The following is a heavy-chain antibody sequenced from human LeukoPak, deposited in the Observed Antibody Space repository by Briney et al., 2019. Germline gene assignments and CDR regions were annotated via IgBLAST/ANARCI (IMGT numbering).Heavy chain of an antibody. CDR2: ISGGGDST. CDR3: ASDGYDFWSGFWVY. D-gene: IGHD3-3*01. J-gene: IGHJ4*02. CDR1: GFTFNNYA. Sequence: PGGSLRLSCAASGFTFNNYAMSRVRQAPGKGLEWVSAISGGGDSTYYADSVKGRFTISRVNSKNTLYLQMNSLRAEDTAVYYCASDGYDFWSGFWVYWGQGTLVTVSS. V-gene: IGHV3-23*01.